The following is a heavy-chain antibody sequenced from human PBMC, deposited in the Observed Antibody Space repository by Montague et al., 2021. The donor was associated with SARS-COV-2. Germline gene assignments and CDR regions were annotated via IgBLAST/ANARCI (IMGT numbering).Heavy chain of an antibody. J-gene: IGHJ4*02. CDR2: ISYDGSNK. CDR1: GFTFSSYA. Sequence: FLRLSCAASGFTFSSYAMHWVRQAPGKGLEWVAVISYDGSNKYYADSVKGRFTISRDNSKNTLYLQMNSLRAEDTAVYYCARDVGGYFDYWGQGTLVTVSS. D-gene: IGHD4-23*01. CDR3: ARDVGGYFDY. V-gene: IGHV3-30*04.